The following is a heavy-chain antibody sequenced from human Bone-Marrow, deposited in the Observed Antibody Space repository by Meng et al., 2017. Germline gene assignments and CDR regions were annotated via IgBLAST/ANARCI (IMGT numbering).Heavy chain of an antibody. CDR3: ARDLVRTAMVGGFDY. CDR1: GGSCSGIIW. D-gene: IGHD5-18*01. J-gene: IGHJ4*02. V-gene: IGHV4-4*02. CDR2: IYHSGST. Sequence: HVKPQESGAWLVVPAETLSLTCAVSGGSCSGIIWRSWVRQPPGKGLEWIGEIYHSGSTNYNTSLKSRVTISVDKSKNQFSLKLSSVTAADTAVYYCARDLVRTAMVGGFDYWGQGTLVTVSS.